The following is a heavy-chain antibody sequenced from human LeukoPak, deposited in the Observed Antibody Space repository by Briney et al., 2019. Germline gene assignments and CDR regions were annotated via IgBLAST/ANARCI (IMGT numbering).Heavy chain of an antibody. J-gene: IGHJ4*02. CDR2: ISSSSNYI. CDR3: ARGDRADWLRGLDY. CDR1: GFTFSSSV. Sequence: AGGSLRLSCAASGFTFSSSVMNWVRQAPGKGLEWVSSISSSSNYIYYADSVKGRFTVSRDNAKNSLYLQMNSLRAEDTAVYYCARGDRADWLRGLDYWGQGSLVTVSS. D-gene: IGHD5-12*01. V-gene: IGHV3-21*01.